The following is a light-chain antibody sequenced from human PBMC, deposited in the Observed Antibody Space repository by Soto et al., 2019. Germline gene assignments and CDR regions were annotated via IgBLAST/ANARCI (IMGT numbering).Light chain of an antibody. CDR2: DAS. J-gene: IGKJ1*01. Sequence: DIQMTQSPSTLSASVGDRVTITCRASQSISSWLAWYQQKPGKAPKLLISDASSLESGVPSRFSGDRSGTEFALPINSLHPEDVATYFCQQFSSYWTVGQGTRVEIK. CDR1: QSISSW. CDR3: QQFSSYWT. V-gene: IGKV1-5*01.